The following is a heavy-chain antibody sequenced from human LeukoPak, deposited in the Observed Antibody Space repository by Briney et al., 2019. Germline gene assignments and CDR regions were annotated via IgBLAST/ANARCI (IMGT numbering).Heavy chain of an antibody. V-gene: IGHV3-7*01. D-gene: IGHD3-16*01. CDR1: GFSISGYR. Sequence: GGSLRLSCAASGFSISGYRMSWVRQAPGKGLEWVANIRQDGGVKTYVDSVKGRFTISRDNAKNSLYLQMDSLRVEDTAMYYCARDGGTDWYDPWGQGTLVTVSS. CDR2: IRQDGGVK. CDR3: ARDGGTDWYDP. J-gene: IGHJ5*02.